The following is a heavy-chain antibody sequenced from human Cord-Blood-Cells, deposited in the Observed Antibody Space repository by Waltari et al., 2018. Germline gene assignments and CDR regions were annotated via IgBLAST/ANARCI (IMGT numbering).Heavy chain of an antibody. V-gene: IGHV1-18*01. J-gene: IGHJ3*02. CDR3: ARLDCSSTSCYVGYAFDI. CDR2: ISAYNGNT. Sequence: QVQLVQSGAEVKKPGASVKVSCKASGYTFTSYGISWVRQAPGQGLEWMGWISAYNGNTNYAQKLQGRVTMTTDTSTSTAYMGLRSLRSDDTAVYYCARLDCSSTSCYVGYAFDIWGQGTMVTVSS. CDR1: GYTFTSYG. D-gene: IGHD2-2*01.